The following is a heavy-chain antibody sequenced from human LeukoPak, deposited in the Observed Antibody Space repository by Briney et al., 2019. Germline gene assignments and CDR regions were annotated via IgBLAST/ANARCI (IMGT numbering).Heavy chain of an antibody. D-gene: IGHD3-22*01. CDR2: IHYSGST. CDR1: DGSISNNY. J-gene: IGHJ5*02. V-gene: IGHV4-59*01. CDR3: ASGYYDSSGYSNWFDP. Sequence: PSETLSLTCAVSDGSISNNYWSWIRQPPGKRLEWIGYIHYSGSTNYNPSLKSRVTMSLDTSKNQFSLKLSSVTAADTAVYYCASGYYDSSGYSNWFDPWGQGTLVTVSS.